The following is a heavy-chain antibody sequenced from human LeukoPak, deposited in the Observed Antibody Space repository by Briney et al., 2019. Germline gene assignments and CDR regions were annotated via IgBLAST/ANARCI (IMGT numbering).Heavy chain of an antibody. CDR1: GFTFGIYN. Sequence: GGSLRLSCAASGFTFGIYNMNWVRQDPGKGLEWVAFIRYDGSNKYYADSVKGRFTISRDNSKNTLYLQMNSLRAEDTAVYYCAKDLWRDDYYMDVWGKGTTVTVSS. V-gene: IGHV3-30*02. CDR2: IRYDGSNK. CDR3: AKDLWRDDYYMDV. D-gene: IGHD2/OR15-2a*01. J-gene: IGHJ6*03.